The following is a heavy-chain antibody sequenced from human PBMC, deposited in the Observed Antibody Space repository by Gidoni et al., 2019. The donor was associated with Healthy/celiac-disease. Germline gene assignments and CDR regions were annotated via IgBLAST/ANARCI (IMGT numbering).Heavy chain of an antibody. CDR3: ARDSPGGCSSTSCYDWFDP. D-gene: IGHD2-2*01. CDR1: GGSISSGGYY. CDR2: IYYSGST. Sequence: QVQLQESGPGLVKPSQTLSLPCTVSGGSISSGGYYWSWIRQHPGKGLEWIGYIYYSGSTYYNPSLKSRVTISVDTSKNQFSLKLSSVTAADTAVYYCARDSPGGCSSTSCYDWFDPWGQGTLVTVSS. V-gene: IGHV4-31*03. J-gene: IGHJ5*02.